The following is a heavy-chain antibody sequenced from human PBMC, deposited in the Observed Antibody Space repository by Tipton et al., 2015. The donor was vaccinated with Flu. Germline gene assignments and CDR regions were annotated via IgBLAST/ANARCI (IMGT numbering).Heavy chain of an antibody. D-gene: IGHD6-19*01. J-gene: IGHJ4*02. CDR1: GFTFNNYA. V-gene: IGHV3-23*01. CDR3: AKTGYTSGWPYYLDY. CDR2: VSGRGGST. Sequence: GSLRLSCAASGFTFNNYAMSWVRQAPGKGLEWVSAVSGRGGSTYYADSVKGRFTISRDNSKNTLFLQISSLRTEDTAVYYCAKTGYTSGWPYYLDYWGQGTQITVSS.